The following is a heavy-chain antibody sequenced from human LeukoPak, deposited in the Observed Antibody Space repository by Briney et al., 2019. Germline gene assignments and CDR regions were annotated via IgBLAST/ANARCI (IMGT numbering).Heavy chain of an antibody. Sequence: GGSLRLSCAASGFTFSSYSMNWVRQAPGKGLEWVSSISSSGNNKYYAESVKGRFTISRDNAKNSLYLQMNSLRAEDTAAYYCARDNNYGTGSDYWGQGNLVTVSS. CDR2: ISSSGNNK. CDR3: ARDNNYGTGSDY. CDR1: GFTFSSYS. D-gene: IGHD5-18*01. V-gene: IGHV3-21*06. J-gene: IGHJ4*02.